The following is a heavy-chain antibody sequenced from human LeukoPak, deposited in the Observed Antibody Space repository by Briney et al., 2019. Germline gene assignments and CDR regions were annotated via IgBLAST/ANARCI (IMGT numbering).Heavy chain of an antibody. V-gene: IGHV1-2*02. J-gene: IGHJ4*02. D-gene: IGHD3-22*01. CDR2: INPNNGGT. CDR3: ARTNVYYYASSDYYPYFDY. Sequence: GASVKVSCKASGYTFTGYHIHWVRQAPGQGLEWMGWINPNNGGTNYAQKFQGRVTMTRDTSISTAYMELSRLRSDDTAVYYCARTNVYYYASSDYYPYFDYWAQGTLVTVSS. CDR1: GYTFTGYH.